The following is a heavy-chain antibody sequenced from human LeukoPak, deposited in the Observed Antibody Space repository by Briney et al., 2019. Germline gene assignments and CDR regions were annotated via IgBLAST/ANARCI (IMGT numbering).Heavy chain of an antibody. Sequence: GGSLRLSCAASGFTFSSNYMSWVRQAPGKGLEWVSVIYSGGSTYYADSVKGRFTISRDNSKNTLYLQMNSLRAEDTAVYYCARGPHDYSNYYYYGMDVWGQGTTVTASS. CDR3: ARGPHDYSNYYYYGMDV. J-gene: IGHJ6*02. V-gene: IGHV3-53*01. D-gene: IGHD4-4*01. CDR1: GFTFSSNY. CDR2: IYSGGST.